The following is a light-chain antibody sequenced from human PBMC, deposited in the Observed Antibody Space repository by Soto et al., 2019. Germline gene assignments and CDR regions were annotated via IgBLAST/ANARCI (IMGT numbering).Light chain of an antibody. CDR1: QSVSSY. CDR2: DAS. CDR3: QQRSNWPPLI. V-gene: IGKV3-11*01. Sequence: EIALTQSPATLSLPPGERATLSCRASQSVSSYLAWYQQKPGQAPRLLIYDASNRATGIPARFSGSGSGTDFTLTISSLEPEDFAVYYCQQRSNWPPLIFGGGTKVENK. J-gene: IGKJ4*01.